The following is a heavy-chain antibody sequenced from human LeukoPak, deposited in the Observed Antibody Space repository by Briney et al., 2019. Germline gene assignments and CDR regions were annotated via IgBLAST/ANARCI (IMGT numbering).Heavy chain of an antibody. V-gene: IGHV4-39*07. CDR2: IYYSGST. CDR1: GGSISSSSYY. Sequence: SETLSLTCTVSGGSISSSSYYWAWIRQPPGKGLEWIGSIYYSGSTYYNPSLKSRVTISVDTSKNQFSLKLSSVTAADTAVYYCARGVTSFDYWGQGTLVTVSS. D-gene: IGHD2-21*02. CDR3: ARGVTSFDY. J-gene: IGHJ4*02.